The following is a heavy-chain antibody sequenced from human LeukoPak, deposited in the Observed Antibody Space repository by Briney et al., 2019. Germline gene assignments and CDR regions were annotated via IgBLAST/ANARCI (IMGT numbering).Heavy chain of an antibody. Sequence: GGSLRLSCAAPGFTFSSYWMNWVRQAPGKGLEWVANIKQDGSEKYYVDSVKGRFTISRDNTKNSLYLQMNSLRAEDTAVYFCARGAYGGRGYYYGVDVWGKGTTVTVSS. V-gene: IGHV3-7*03. D-gene: IGHD4-23*01. J-gene: IGHJ6*04. CDR1: GFTFSSYW. CDR3: ARGAYGGRGYYYGVDV. CDR2: IKQDGSEK.